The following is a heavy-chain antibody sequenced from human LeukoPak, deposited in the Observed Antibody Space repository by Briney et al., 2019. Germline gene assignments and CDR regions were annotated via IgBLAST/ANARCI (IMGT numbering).Heavy chain of an antibody. D-gene: IGHD5-12*01. CDR3: ARTGGYEFGFDY. CDR1: GFTFSNYW. V-gene: IGHV3-7*01. CDR2: INQDGSEK. Sequence: GGPLRLSCAASGFTFSNYWMSWVRQAPGKGLEWVANINQDGSEKKYVDSVKGRFTISRDNAKNSLDLQMNSLRAEDTAVYYCARTGGYEFGFDYWGQGTLVTVSS. J-gene: IGHJ4*02.